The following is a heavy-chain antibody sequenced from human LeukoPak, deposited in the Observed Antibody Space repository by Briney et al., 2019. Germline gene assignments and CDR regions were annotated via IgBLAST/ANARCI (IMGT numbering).Heavy chain of an antibody. D-gene: IGHD4-17*01. V-gene: IGHV1-46*01. CDR3: ARGSYGDYKRMDDQGY. CDR1: GYTFIAYY. Sequence: ASVKVSCKASGYTFIAYYMHWVRQAPGQGLEWMGIVNPTGGSTTYAQKFQGRVTMTRDTSTSTVHMELSSLRSEDTAVYYCARGSYGDYKRMDDQGYWGQGTLVTVSA. CDR2: VNPTGGST. J-gene: IGHJ4*02.